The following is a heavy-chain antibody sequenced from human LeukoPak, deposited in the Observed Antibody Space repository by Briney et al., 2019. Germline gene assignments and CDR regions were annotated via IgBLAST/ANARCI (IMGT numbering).Heavy chain of an antibody. D-gene: IGHD3-22*01. J-gene: IGHJ4*02. CDR1: GFTFDDYA. V-gene: IGHV3-9*01. CDR2: ISWNSGSI. Sequence: PGGSLRLSCAASGFTFDDYAMHWVRQAPGKGLEWVSGISWNSGSIGYADSVKGRFTISRDNAKNSLYLQMNSLRAEDTALYYCAKTCDSSGLPDYWGQGTLVTVSS. CDR3: AKTCDSSGLPDY.